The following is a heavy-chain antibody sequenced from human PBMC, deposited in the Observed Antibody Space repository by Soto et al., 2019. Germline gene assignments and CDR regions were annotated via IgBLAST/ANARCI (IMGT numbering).Heavy chain of an antibody. V-gene: IGHV3-30*18. Sequence: QVQLVESGGGVVQPGRSLRLSCAASGFTFSSYGMHWVRQAPGKGLEWVAVISYDGSNKYYADSVKGRFTISRDNSKNTLYLQMNSLRAEDTAVYYCAKDGASYYYYGMDVCGQGTTVTVSS. CDR3: AKDGASYYYYGMDV. J-gene: IGHJ6*02. D-gene: IGHD3-10*01. CDR1: GFTFSSYG. CDR2: ISYDGSNK.